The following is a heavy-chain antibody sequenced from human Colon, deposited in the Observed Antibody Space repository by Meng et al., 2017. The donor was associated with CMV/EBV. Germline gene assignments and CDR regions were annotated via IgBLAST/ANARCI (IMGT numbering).Heavy chain of an antibody. D-gene: IGHD3-10*01. CDR2: IYSNGRI. CDR1: GGSISGHY. J-gene: IGHJ1*01. V-gene: IGHV4-4*07. CDR3: GRAGARGVPIDV. Sequence: VQLQEAGPGLVKPSETLSLTCTVSGGSISGHYWTWIRRPAGEGLQGLGRIYSNGRIDENYSLRSRVTISVDTSKNQLSLRLTSVTAADTAVYYCGRAGARGVPIDVWGRGTLVTVSS.